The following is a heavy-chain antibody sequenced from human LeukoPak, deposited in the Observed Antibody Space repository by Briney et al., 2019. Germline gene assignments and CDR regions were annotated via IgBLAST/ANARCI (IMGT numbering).Heavy chain of an antibody. D-gene: IGHD3-22*01. CDR3: ARVSDSSGYYY. CDR1: GYTFTSYG. J-gene: IGHJ4*02. V-gene: IGHV1-18*01. CDR2: ISAYNGNT. Sequence: ASVKVSCKASGYTFTSYGISWVRQAPGQGLEWMGWISAYNGNTNYAQKLQGRVTMTTDTSTSTVYMELRSLRSDDTAVYYCARVSDSSGYYYWGQGTLVTVSS.